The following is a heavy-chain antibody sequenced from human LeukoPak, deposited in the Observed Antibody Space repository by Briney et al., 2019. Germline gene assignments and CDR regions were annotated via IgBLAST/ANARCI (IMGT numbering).Heavy chain of an antibody. Sequence: SGGSLRLSCAASGFIFSNYGMHWVRQAPGKGLEWVAFIRYDESNKFYADSVKGRFTISRDNSKNILFLQMNSLRAEDTAVYYCTTMQWLEGVDWFDPWGQGTLVTVFS. CDR2: IRYDESNK. J-gene: IGHJ5*02. CDR1: GFIFSNYG. D-gene: IGHD6-19*01. V-gene: IGHV3-30*02. CDR3: TTMQWLEGVDWFDP.